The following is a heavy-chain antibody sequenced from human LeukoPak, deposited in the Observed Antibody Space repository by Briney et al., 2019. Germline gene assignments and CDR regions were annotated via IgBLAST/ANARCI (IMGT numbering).Heavy chain of an antibody. J-gene: IGHJ6*02. CDR2: IYYSGST. V-gene: IGHV4-31*03. D-gene: IGHD6-13*01. CDR3: ARVASGPGSSSWAAYYYGMDV. Sequence: SETLSLTCTVSGGSISSGGYYWSWIRQHPGKGLEWIGYIYYSGSTYYNPSLKSRVTLSVDTSKNQFSLKLSSVTAADTAVYYCARVASGPGSSSWAAYYYGMDVWGQGTTVTVSS. CDR1: GGSISSGGYY.